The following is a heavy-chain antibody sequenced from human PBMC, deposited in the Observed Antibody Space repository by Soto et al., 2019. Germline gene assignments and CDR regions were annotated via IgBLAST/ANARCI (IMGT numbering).Heavy chain of an antibody. CDR2: IYPGDSDT. CDR1: GYSFTSYW. CDR3: ARLPKYCSGGSCYHDAFDI. V-gene: IGHV5-51*01. D-gene: IGHD2-15*01. J-gene: IGHJ3*02. Sequence: GESLKSSCKGSGYSFTSYWIGWVRQMPGKGLEWMGIIYPGDSDTRYSPSFQGQVTISADKSISTAYLQWSSLKASDTAMYYCARLPKYCSGGSCYHDAFDIWGQGTMVPVSS.